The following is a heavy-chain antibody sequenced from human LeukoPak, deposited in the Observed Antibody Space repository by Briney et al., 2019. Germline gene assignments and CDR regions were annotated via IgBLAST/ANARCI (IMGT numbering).Heavy chain of an antibody. CDR2: VSGSGSDI. V-gene: IGHV3-48*03. CDR3: ATKVPGTSHFSS. Sequence: GGSLRLSCAASGFTFNNFEMQWVRQAPGKGLVWVSYVSGSGSDIHYGDSVKGRFTISRDNAKSSLYLQINGLRAEDSAVYYCATKVPGTSHFSSWGQGTLVTVSS. J-gene: IGHJ4*02. CDR1: GFTFNNFE. D-gene: IGHD6-19*01.